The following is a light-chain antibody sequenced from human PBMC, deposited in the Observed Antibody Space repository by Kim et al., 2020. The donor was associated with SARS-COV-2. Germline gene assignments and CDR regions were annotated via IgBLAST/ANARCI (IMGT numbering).Light chain of an antibody. J-gene: IGLJ2*01. Sequence: SYELTQPPSVSVSPGQTASITCSGDKLGDKYACWYQQKPAQSPVLVIYQDSKRPSGIPERFSGSNSGNTATLTISGPQALDEADYYCQAWDSSTVVFGGG. CDR2: QDS. CDR1: KLGDKY. CDR3: QAWDSSTVV. V-gene: IGLV3-1*01.